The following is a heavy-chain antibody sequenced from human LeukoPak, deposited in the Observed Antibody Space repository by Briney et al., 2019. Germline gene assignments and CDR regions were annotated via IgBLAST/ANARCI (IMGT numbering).Heavy chain of an antibody. CDR1: GGSISGYY. CDR2: IYMDGST. CDR3: ARDMTTVTTGRAFDI. V-gene: IGHV4-4*07. D-gene: IGHD4-17*01. J-gene: IGHJ3*02. Sequence: SETLSLTCTVSGGSISGYYWSWIRQPAGKGLELIGRIYMDGSTTYNPSLKSRVTMSLDTPKNQFSLKLSSVTAADSALYYCARDMTTVTTGRAFDIWGQGTIVTVSS.